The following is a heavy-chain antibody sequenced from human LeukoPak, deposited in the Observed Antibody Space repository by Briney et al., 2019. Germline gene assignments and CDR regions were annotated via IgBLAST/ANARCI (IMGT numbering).Heavy chain of an antibody. Sequence: ASVKVSCKASGYTFTSYAMNWVRQAPGQGLEWMGWINTNTGNPTYAQGFTGRFVFSLDTSVSTAYLQISSLKAEDTAVYYCARASGAYYDILTGPKGGIDPWGQGTLVTVSS. V-gene: IGHV7-4-1*02. CDR2: INTNTGNP. D-gene: IGHD3-9*01. CDR3: ARASGAYYDILTGPKGGIDP. J-gene: IGHJ5*02. CDR1: GYTFTSYA.